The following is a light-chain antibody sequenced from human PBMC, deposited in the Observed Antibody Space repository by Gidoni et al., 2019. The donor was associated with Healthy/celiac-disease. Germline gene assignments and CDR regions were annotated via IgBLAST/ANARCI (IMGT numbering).Light chain of an antibody. J-gene: IGKJ2*01. V-gene: IGKV1-39*01. Sequence: DIQMTQYPSSLSASVGDRVTITCRASQSIRSYLNWYQQKPGKAPKLLIYAASSLQSGVPSRFSVSGFGTDFTLTISSLQPEDFATYYCQQSYSTPRTFGQGTKLEIK. CDR2: AAS. CDR3: QQSYSTPRT. CDR1: QSIRSY.